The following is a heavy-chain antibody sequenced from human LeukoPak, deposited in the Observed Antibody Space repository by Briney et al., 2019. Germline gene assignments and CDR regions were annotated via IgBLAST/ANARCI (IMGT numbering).Heavy chain of an antibody. CDR1: GGSISSGGYY. CDR3: ARSQGLYGADSVDAFDI. Sequence: SQTLSLTCTVSGGSISSGGYYWSWLRQHPGKGLEWIGYIYYSGSTYYNPYLKSRLTISLDTSKNQFSLKLSSVTAADTAVYFCARSQGLYGADSVDAFDIWGQGTVVSVSS. V-gene: IGHV4-31*03. D-gene: IGHD4-17*01. J-gene: IGHJ3*02. CDR2: IYYSGST.